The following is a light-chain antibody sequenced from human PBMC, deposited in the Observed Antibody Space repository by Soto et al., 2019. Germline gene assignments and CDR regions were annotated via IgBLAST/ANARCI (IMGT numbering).Light chain of an antibody. Sequence: EILMTQSPATLSVSPGERVTLSCRASQSVNDNLAWYQQKPGQAPRLLIYDASTRATGIPARFSGSGSGTEFTLTISSLQSEDFAIYYCQLYNGWPLTFGGGTKVDI. J-gene: IGKJ4*01. CDR1: QSVNDN. CDR3: QLYNGWPLT. V-gene: IGKV3-15*01. CDR2: DAS.